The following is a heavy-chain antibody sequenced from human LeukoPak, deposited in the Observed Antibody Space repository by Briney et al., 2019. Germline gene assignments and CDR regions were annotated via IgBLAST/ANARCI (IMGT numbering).Heavy chain of an antibody. D-gene: IGHD1-14*01. CDR2: IHSSGRT. J-gene: IGHJ4*02. CDR3: ARHGTISSESYFDY. CDR1: GGSVSSYY. Sequence: SETLSLTCSVSGGSVSSYYWSWIRQSPGKGLEWIGYIHSSGRTNYNPSLKSRVTGFVDTSKNQVSLRLSSVTAADTAVYYCARHGTISSESYFDYWGQGALVTVSS. V-gene: IGHV4-4*08.